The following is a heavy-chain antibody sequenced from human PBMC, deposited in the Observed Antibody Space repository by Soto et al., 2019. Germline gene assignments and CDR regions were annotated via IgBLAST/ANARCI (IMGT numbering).Heavy chain of an antibody. CDR2: IYSNDST. D-gene: IGHD3-22*01. V-gene: IGHV4-39*07. CDR3: ARSRYYDSSGYRALDAFDI. CDR1: GGSVSSNDFS. Sequence: PSETLSLTCAVSGGSVSSNDFSWGWVRQSPETGLEWIATIYSNDSTNYYWSLLSRVTISVDTSRNQFSLKLNSVTAADTAVYYCARSRYYDSSGYRALDAFDIWGQGTMVTVSS. J-gene: IGHJ3*02.